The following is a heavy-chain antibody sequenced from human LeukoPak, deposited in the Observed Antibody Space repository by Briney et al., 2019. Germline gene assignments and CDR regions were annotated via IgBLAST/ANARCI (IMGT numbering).Heavy chain of an antibody. CDR2: INPSGGST. D-gene: IGHD3-10*01. V-gene: IGHV1-46*01. Sequence: GASVKVSCKASGYTFTSYGISWVRQAPGQGLEWMGLINPSGGSTNYAQKFQGRVTMTRDTSMSTVYMELSSLRSEDTAVYYCARGPRITVIRGGQWYCYMDVWGKGTTVTISS. J-gene: IGHJ6*03. CDR3: ARGPRITVIRGGQWYCYMDV. CDR1: GYTFTSYG.